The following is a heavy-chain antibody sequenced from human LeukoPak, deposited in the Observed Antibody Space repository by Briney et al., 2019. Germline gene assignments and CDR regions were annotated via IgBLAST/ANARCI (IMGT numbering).Heavy chain of an antibody. CDR2: MNPHSGNT. V-gene: IGHV1-8*03. Sequence: ASVKVSCKASGGTFSSYAISWVRQAPGQGLEWMGWMNPHSGNTGYAQKFQGRVTITRNTSISTAYMELSSLRSGDTALYYCARVSSSSWDWGQGTLVTVSS. CDR3: ARVSSSSWD. D-gene: IGHD6-13*01. J-gene: IGHJ4*02. CDR1: GGTFSSYA.